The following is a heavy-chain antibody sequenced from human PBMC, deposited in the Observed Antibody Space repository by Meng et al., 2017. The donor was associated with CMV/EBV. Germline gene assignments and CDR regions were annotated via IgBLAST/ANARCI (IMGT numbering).Heavy chain of an antibody. D-gene: IGHD3-3*01. CDR2: INPNSGGT. CDR1: GYTFTGYY. Sequence: ASVKVSCKASGYTFTGYYMHWVRQAPGQGLEWMGWINPNSGGTNYAQKFQGRVTMTRDTSISTAYMELSSLRAEDTAVYYCARGGDFWSGYSWSYYGMDVWGQGTTVTVSS. V-gene: IGHV1-2*02. J-gene: IGHJ6*02. CDR3: ARGGDFWSGYSWSYYGMDV.